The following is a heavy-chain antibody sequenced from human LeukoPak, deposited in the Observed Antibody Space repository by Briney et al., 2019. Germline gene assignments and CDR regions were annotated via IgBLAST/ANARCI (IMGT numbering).Heavy chain of an antibody. D-gene: IGHD6-13*01. Sequence: SETLSLTCTVSGGSFSSGDYYWGWVRQPPGKGVEGIGYIFYSANTYYNPSLRSRLTISADTSKNQFSLKLTSVTAADTAVYYCARARRFAAAGTTAFDIWGQGTMVTVYS. CDR2: IFYSANT. CDR3: ARARRFAAAGTTAFDI. CDR1: GGSFSSGDYY. J-gene: IGHJ3*02. V-gene: IGHV4-30-4*08.